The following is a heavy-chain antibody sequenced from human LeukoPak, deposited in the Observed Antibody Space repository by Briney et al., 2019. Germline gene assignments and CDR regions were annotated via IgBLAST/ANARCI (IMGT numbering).Heavy chain of an antibody. CDR2: IYPGDSDT. Sequence: GESLKISCKGSGYSFTSYWIGWVRQMPGKGLEWMGIIYPGDSDTRYSPSFQGQVTISADKSISTAYLQWSSLKASDTAVYYCARHASSIAARPLPDYWGQGTLVTVSS. J-gene: IGHJ4*02. CDR1: GYSFTSYW. CDR3: ARHASSIAARPLPDY. D-gene: IGHD6-6*01. V-gene: IGHV5-51*01.